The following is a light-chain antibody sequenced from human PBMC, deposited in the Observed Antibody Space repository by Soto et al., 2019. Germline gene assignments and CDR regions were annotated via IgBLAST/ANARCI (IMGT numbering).Light chain of an antibody. V-gene: IGLV2-23*01. CDR3: CSYAGRSTVV. Sequence: QSALTQPASVSGSPGQSITISCTGSSSDVGSYNLVSWHQQYPGKAPKLMIYEGSKRPSGVSNRFSGSKSGNTASLTISGLQAEDEADYCCCSYAGRSTVVFGGGTKLTVL. CDR2: EGS. CDR1: SSDVGSYNL. J-gene: IGLJ3*02.